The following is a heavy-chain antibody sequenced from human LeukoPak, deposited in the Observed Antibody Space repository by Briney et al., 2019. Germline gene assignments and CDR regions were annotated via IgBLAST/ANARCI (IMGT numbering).Heavy chain of an antibody. CDR1: GFTFSKYA. CDR2: ISSNGDST. V-gene: IGHV3-64*01. J-gene: IGHJ4*02. D-gene: IGHD1-26*01. Sequence: GGSLRLSCAASGFTFSKYAMHWVRQAPGKGLEYASAISSNGDSTYYANSVQGRFTISRDNSKNTLYLQMGSLRVEDMGVYYCARAGASSGSYSYWGQGTLVTVSS. CDR3: ARAGASSGSYSY.